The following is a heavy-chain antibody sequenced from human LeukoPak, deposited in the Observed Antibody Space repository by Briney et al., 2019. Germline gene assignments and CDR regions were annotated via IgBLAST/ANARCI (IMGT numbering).Heavy chain of an antibody. V-gene: IGHV1-18*01. CDR2: ISAYNGNT. D-gene: IGHD6-6*01. J-gene: IGHJ6*03. CDR3: AGDHSRSSVGYYYYMDV. CDR1: GYTFTSYG. Sequence: ASVKVSCKASGYTFTSYGISWVRQAPGQGLEWMGWISAYNGNTNYAQKLQGRVTMTTDTSTSTAYMELRRLRSDDTAVYYCAGDHSRSSVGYYYYMDVWGKGTTVTVSS.